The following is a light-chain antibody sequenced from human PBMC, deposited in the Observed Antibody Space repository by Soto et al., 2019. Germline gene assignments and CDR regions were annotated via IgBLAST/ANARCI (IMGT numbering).Light chain of an antibody. CDR2: GAS. Sequence: EIVMTQSPATLSVSPGERATLSCRASQSVSTNLAWYQQKPGQGPRLLIFGASTRAIGIPARFSGSGSGTDFTLTISSLQSEDFAVYYCQQRTDWPPLTFGGGTNVEVK. CDR1: QSVSTN. CDR3: QQRTDWPPLT. J-gene: IGKJ4*01. V-gene: IGKV3-15*01.